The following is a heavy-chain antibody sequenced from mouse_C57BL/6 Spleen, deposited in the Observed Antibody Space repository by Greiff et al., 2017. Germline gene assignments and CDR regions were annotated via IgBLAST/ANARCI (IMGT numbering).Heavy chain of an antibody. CDR2: INPNNGGT. CDR1: GYTFTDYY. V-gene: IGHV1-26*01. Sequence: VQLQQSGPELVKPGASVKISCKASGYTFTDYYMNWVKQSHGKSLEWIGDINPNNGGTSYNQKFKGKATLTVDKSSSTAYMELRSLTAEDSAVYYCARAYGNYFDYWGQGTTRTVSS. CDR3: ARAYGNYFDY. D-gene: IGHD2-1*01. J-gene: IGHJ2*01.